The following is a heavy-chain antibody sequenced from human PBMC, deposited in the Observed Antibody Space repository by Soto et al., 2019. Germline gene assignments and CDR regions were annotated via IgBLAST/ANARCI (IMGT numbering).Heavy chain of an antibody. V-gene: IGHV4-34*01. Sequence: SETLSLTCAVYGGSFSGYYWSWIRQPPGKGLEWIGEINHSGSTNYXPXXXXXXXXXXXTSXXQFSLKLSSVTAADTAVYYCAXGRWIAVAGTYFDYWGQGTLVTVSS. D-gene: IGHD6-19*01. CDR2: INHSGST. CDR3: AXGRWIAVAGTYFDY. J-gene: IGHJ4*02. CDR1: GGSFSGYY.